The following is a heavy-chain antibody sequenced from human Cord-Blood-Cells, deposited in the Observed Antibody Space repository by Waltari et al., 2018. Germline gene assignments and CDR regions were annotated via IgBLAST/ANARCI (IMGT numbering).Heavy chain of an antibody. CDR2: INQSGST. CDR3: ARGPGRFLEWLLGYYYMDV. J-gene: IGHJ6*03. V-gene: IGHV4-34*01. CDR1: GGSFSGYY. Sequence: QVQLQQWGAGLLKPSVALSLTCAVYGGSFSGYYWSWIRQPPGTGLEWIGEINQSGSTNYNPSLKSRVTISVDTSKNQFSLKLSSVTAADTAVYYCARGPGRFLEWLLGYYYMDVWGKGTTVTVSS. D-gene: IGHD3-3*01.